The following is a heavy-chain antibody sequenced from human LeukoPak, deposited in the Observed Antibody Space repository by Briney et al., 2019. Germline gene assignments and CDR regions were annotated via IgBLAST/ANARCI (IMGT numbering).Heavy chain of an antibody. CDR1: GSTFSSYA. J-gene: IGHJ6*03. CDR3: AKDGYSSGWYYYYYMDV. Sequence: GGSLRLSCAASGSTFSSYAMSWVRQAPGKGLEWVSAISGSGGSTYYADSVKGRFTISRDNSKNTLYLQMNSLRAEDTAVYYCAKDGYSSGWYYYYYMDVWGKGTTVTVSS. D-gene: IGHD6-19*01. V-gene: IGHV3-23*01. CDR2: ISGSGGST.